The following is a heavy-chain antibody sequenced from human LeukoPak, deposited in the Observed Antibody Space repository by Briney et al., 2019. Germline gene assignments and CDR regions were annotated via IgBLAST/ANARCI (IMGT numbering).Heavy chain of an antibody. CDR1: GFTFSSYA. J-gene: IGHJ4*02. CDR3: AKGINGYLYYFDY. CDR2: ISGSGGST. D-gene: IGHD2-8*01. Sequence: GGSLRLSCAASGFTFSSYAMSWVRQAPGTGLEWVSTISGSGGSTYYADSVKGRFTISRDNSKNTLYLQMNALGAGDTAVYYCAKGINGYLYYFDYWGQGTLVTVSS. V-gene: IGHV3-23*01.